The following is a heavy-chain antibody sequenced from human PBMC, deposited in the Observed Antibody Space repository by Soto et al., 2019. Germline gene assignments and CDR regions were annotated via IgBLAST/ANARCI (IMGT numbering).Heavy chain of an antibody. J-gene: IGHJ5*02. CDR3: ARHPQAFCDGDCYLNWFDP. CDR2: FFSGGST. Sequence: SETLSLTCAVSGGSISSGTYYWGWIRQSPGKGLEWIGSFFSGGSTYSPPSLKSRVTISVDTSKNQFSLKLSSVTAADTAVYYCARHPQAFCDGDCYLNWFDPWGQGTLVTVSS. CDR1: GGSISSGTYY. D-gene: IGHD2-21*02. V-gene: IGHV4-39*01.